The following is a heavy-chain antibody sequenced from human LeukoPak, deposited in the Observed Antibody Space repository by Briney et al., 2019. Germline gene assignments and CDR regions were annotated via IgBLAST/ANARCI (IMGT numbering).Heavy chain of an antibody. Sequence: SETLSLTCTVSGGSLSSSSYYWGWIRQPPGKGLEWIGYINYSGSTNYNPSLKSRVTISVDTSKNQFSLKLSSVTAADTAVYHCARVRYYDSSGYYMANYFDYWGQGTLVTVSS. CDR3: ARVRYYDSSGYYMANYFDY. J-gene: IGHJ4*02. D-gene: IGHD3-22*01. CDR2: INYSGST. V-gene: IGHV4-61*01. CDR1: GGSLSSSSYY.